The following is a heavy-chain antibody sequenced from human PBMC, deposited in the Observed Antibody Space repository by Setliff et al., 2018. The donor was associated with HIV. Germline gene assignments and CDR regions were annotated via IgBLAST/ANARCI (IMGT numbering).Heavy chain of an antibody. CDR1: GYTFTDYA. Sequence: ASVKVSCKASGYTFTDYAIYWMRQAPGQRLEWLGWINAGNGNTEYSQNFQGRVTISRDTSASTAYVELSGLRSEDTAVYYCARDSAIVTTIIDHYYGMDVWGQGTTVTVSS. CDR2: INAGNGNT. D-gene: IGHD5-12*01. V-gene: IGHV1-3*01. CDR3: ARDSAIVTTIIDHYYGMDV. J-gene: IGHJ6*02.